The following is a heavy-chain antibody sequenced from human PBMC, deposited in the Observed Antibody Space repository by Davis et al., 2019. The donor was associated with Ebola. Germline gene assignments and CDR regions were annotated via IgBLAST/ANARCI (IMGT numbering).Heavy chain of an antibody. V-gene: IGHV3-64D*06. CDR2: INNNGDTT. CDR3: AGQDGVEVGATWADY. D-gene: IGHD1-26*01. Sequence: GESLKISCSVSGFTFSTYAMHWVRQAPGRGLEYVSAINNNGDTTYYTDSVKGRFTISRDNSKNTLYLQMSSLRPEDTAVYYCAGQDGVEVGATWADYWGQGTLVTVSS. CDR1: GFTFSTYA. J-gene: IGHJ4*02.